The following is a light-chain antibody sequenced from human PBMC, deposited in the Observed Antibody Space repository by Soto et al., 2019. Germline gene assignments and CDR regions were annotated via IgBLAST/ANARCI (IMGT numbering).Light chain of an antibody. CDR3: QQSYTTASIT. Sequence: DIQMTQSPSSLSASVGDRVTITCRASQSISRNLNWYQHKPGKAPKLLIYAASSLQNGVPSRFSGGGSGTEFPLSISSLQPEDVGSYYCQQSYTTASITFGQGTRLEIK. V-gene: IGKV1-39*01. CDR2: AAS. CDR1: QSISRN. J-gene: IGKJ5*01.